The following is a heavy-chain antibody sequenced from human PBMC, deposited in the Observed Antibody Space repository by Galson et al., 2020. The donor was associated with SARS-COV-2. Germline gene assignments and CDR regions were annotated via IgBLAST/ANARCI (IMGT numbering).Heavy chain of an antibody. D-gene: IGHD3-3*01. V-gene: IGHV3-64D*06. J-gene: IGHJ6*02. Sequence: GGSLRLSCSASGFTFSSYAMHWVRQAPGKGLEYVSAISSNGGSTYYADSVKGRFTISRDNSKNTLYLQMSSLRAEDTAVYYCVKNEVGDSLYYYGMDVWGQGTTVTVSS. CDR1: GFTFSSYA. CDR2: ISSNGGST. CDR3: VKNEVGDSLYYYGMDV.